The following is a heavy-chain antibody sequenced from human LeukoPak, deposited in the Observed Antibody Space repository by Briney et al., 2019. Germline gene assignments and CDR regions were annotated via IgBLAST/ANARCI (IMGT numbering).Heavy chain of an antibody. CDR3: TRGRGSYSLDY. CDR1: GFTLSSYA. V-gene: IGHV3-30*01. J-gene: IGHJ4*02. D-gene: IGHD1-26*01. Sequence: GGSLRLSCAASGFTLSSYAMHWVRQAPGKGLEWGAIITYDGSSEHYADSVKGRFTVSRDNSKNALYLQMNSLRAEDTAIYYCTRGRGSYSLDYWGRGTLVTVSS. CDR2: ITYDGSSE.